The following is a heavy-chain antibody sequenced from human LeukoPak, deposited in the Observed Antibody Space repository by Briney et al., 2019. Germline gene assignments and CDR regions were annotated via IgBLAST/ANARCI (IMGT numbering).Heavy chain of an antibody. V-gene: IGHV1-69*13. Sequence: SVKVSCKASGGTFSSYAMSWVRQAPGQGLEWMGGIRPIFGTANYAHNYQGRVTITADESTSTAYMELSSLRSEDTAVYYCATTYYYDKWGRAFDIWGQGTMVTVSS. D-gene: IGHD3-22*01. CDR2: IRPIFGTA. J-gene: IGHJ3*02. CDR3: ATTYYYDKWGRAFDI. CDR1: GGTFSSYA.